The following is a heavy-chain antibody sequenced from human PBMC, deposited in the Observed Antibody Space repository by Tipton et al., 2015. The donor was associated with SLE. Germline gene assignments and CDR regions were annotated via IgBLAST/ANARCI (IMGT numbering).Heavy chain of an antibody. CDR1: GFTFSSYG. CDR3: SSTSSYYYGMDV. CDR2: IWYDGSKK. D-gene: IGHD2-2*01. Sequence: RSLRLSCAASGFTFSSYGMHWVRQAPGKGLEWVAVIWYDGSKKYYADSVKGRFTISRDNSKNTLYLQMNSLRAEDTAVYYCSSTSSYYYGMDVWGQGTTVTVSS. J-gene: IGHJ6*02. V-gene: IGHV3-33*08.